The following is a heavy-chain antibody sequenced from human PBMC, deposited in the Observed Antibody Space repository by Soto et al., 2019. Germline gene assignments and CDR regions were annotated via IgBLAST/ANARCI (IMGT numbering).Heavy chain of an antibody. V-gene: IGHV3-11*05. Sequence: PGGSLRLSCAASGFTFSDYYMSWIRQAPGKGLEWISYISSTGSYTNYADSVKGRFTISRDNAKNSLYLQMNSLRAEDTAVYYCARDSTGWRAVYDYWGQGSLVTVSS. D-gene: IGHD6-19*01. J-gene: IGHJ4*02. CDR3: ARDSTGWRAVYDY. CDR1: GFTFSDYY. CDR2: ISSTGSYT.